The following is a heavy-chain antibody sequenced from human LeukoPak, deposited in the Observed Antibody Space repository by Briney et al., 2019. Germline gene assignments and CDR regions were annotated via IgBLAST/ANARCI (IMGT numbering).Heavy chain of an antibody. J-gene: IGHJ4*02. V-gene: IGHV3-53*01. CDR2: IYSGGST. D-gene: IGHD5-12*01. CDR1: GFTVSSNY. CDR3: ARPSGYELYFDY. Sequence: PGGSLRLSCAASGFTVSSNYMSWVRQAPGKGLEWVSVIYSGGSTYYADSVKGRFTISRDNSKNTLYLQMNGLRAEDTAVYYCARPSGYELYFDYWGQGTLVTVSS.